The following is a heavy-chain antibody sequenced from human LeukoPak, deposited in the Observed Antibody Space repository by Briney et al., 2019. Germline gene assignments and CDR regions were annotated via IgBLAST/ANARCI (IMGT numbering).Heavy chain of an antibody. J-gene: IGHJ5*02. Sequence: GESLKISCRVTGSSFTKYWIGWVRQMPGKGLEWMGIIYPGDSDTRYSPSFQGQVTISADKSISTAYLQWSSLKASDTAMYYCARRNYYYDSSGYVNWFDPWGQGTLVTVSS. CDR3: ARRNYYYDSSGYVNWFDP. V-gene: IGHV5-51*01. CDR1: GSSFTKYW. CDR2: IYPGDSDT. D-gene: IGHD3-22*01.